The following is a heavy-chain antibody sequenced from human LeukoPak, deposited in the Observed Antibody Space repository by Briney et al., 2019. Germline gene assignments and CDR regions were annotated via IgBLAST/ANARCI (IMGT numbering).Heavy chain of an antibody. D-gene: IGHD3-10*01. J-gene: IGHJ3*02. CDR1: GGSISSGTYY. CDR2: LYTSGST. V-gene: IGHV4-61*02. CDR3: ARDRGAYYYGSGSYSYAFDI. Sequence: SETLSLTCTASGGSISSGTYYLTWIRQPAGKGLEWIGRLYTSGSTKYNPSLKSRVTISVDTPKNQFSLKLSSVTAADTAVYYCARDRGAYYYGSGSYSYAFDIWGQGTMVTVSS.